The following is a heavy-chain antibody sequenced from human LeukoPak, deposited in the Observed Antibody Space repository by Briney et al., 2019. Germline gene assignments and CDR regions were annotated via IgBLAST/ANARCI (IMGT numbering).Heavy chain of an antibody. V-gene: IGHV3-23*01. D-gene: IGHD6-19*01. Sequence: GGSLRLSCAASGFTFSDYAMTWVRQAPGKGLQWVSGISGSGASTYYGDSVKGRFVISRDNSKNTLYLQIDSLRAEDTAVYYCAKGASSGWLLYWFDPWGQGTLVTVSS. J-gene: IGHJ5*02. CDR2: ISGSGAST. CDR1: GFTFSDYA. CDR3: AKGASSGWLLYWFDP.